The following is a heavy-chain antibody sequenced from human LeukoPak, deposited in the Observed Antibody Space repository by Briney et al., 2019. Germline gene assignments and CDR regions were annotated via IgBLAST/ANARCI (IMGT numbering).Heavy chain of an antibody. Sequence: GGSLRLSCAASGFTFSDCGMHWVRQAPGKGLEWVALISYDGSNKYYADSVEGRFTISRDNSKNTLYLQMNSLRTEDTAVYYCAKDASSSLEYWGQGTLVTVSS. J-gene: IGHJ4*02. V-gene: IGHV3-30*18. CDR1: GFTFSDCG. D-gene: IGHD6-13*01. CDR2: ISYDGSNK. CDR3: AKDASSSLEY.